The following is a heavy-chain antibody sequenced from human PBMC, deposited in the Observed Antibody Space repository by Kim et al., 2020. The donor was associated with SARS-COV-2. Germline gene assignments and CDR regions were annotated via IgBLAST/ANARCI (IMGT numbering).Heavy chain of an antibody. CDR2: INNDGSDT. CDR3: ARVHGDYAWFDP. V-gene: IGHV3-74*03. J-gene: IGHJ5*02. D-gene: IGHD4-17*01. Sequence: GGSLRLSCAASGFTFSSYWMHWVRQAPGKGPVWVARINNDGSDTKYADCVKGRFTISRDNAKNTLYLQMNSLRDEDTAIYYCARVHGDYAWFDPWGQGTLVTVSS. CDR1: GFTFSSYW.